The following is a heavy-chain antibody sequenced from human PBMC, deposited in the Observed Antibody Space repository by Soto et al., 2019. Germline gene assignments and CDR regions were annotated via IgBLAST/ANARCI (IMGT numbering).Heavy chain of an antibody. CDR1: GFTFSNYI. V-gene: IGHV3-21*01. D-gene: IGHD3-10*01. Sequence: LRLSCAASGFTFSNYIMNWVRQPPGQGLEWVASISGSSTYIYYADSLKGRIAISRDNAKNSLSLELNTLRVEDTAVYYRSRGGGYYYGSGTDAYDVWGPGTLVTVSS. J-gene: IGHJ3*01. CDR2: ISGSSTYI. CDR3: SRGGGYYYGSGTDAYDV.